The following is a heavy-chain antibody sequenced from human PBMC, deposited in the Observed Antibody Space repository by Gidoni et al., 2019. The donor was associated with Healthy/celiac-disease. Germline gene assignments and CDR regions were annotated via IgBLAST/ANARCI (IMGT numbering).Heavy chain of an antibody. Sequence: QVQLVESGGGVVQPGRSLRLSCAASGFTFSSYGMHWVRQAPGKGLEWVAVIWYDGSNKYYADSVKGRFTISRDNSKNTLYLQMNSLRAEDTAVYYCARSTLPNYYYYYGMDVWGQGTTVTVSS. J-gene: IGHJ6*02. CDR1: GFTFSSYG. CDR3: ARSTLPNYYYYYGMDV. CDR2: IWYDGSNK. D-gene: IGHD1-26*01. V-gene: IGHV3-33*01.